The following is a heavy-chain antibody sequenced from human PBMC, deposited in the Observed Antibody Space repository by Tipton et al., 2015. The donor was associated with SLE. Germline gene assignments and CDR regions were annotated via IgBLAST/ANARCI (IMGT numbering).Heavy chain of an antibody. CDR1: GYTFTSYA. V-gene: IGHV1-3*01. D-gene: IGHD1-26*01. CDR3: ARVLAGGELLGWNYFDY. CDR2: INAGNGNT. Sequence: QSGAEVKRPGASVKVSCKASGYTFTSYAMHWVRQAPGQRLEWMGWINAGNGNTKYSQKFQGRVTITRDTSASTAYMELSSLRSEDTAVYYCARVLAGGELLGWNYFDYWGQGTLVTVSS. J-gene: IGHJ4*02.